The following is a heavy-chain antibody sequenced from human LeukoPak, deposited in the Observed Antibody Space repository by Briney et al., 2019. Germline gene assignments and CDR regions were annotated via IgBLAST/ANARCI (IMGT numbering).Heavy chain of an antibody. V-gene: IGHV4-34*01. Sequence: PSETLSLTCAVYGGSFSGYYWSWIRQPPGKGLEWIGEINHSGSTNYNPSLKSRVTISVDTSKNQFSLKLSSVTAADTAVYYCARGERYCSSTSCLNRYNWFDPWGQGTPVTVSS. CDR3: ARGERYCSSTSCLNRYNWFDP. J-gene: IGHJ5*02. CDR1: GGSFSGYY. CDR2: INHSGST. D-gene: IGHD2-2*01.